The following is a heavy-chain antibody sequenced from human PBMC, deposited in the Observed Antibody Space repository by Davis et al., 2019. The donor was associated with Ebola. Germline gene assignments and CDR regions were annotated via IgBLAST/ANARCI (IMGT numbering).Heavy chain of an antibody. CDR3: TKDSRPDSSSSPYSWFDP. Sequence: PGGSLRLSCPAYGSTLVDYAMHWVRQLPGKGLEWVSSISWNSGHKAYADSVKGRFTSSRDNAKNYIYLQMNRLRVEDTALYYCTKDSRPDSSSSPYSWFDPWGQGSLVTVSS. J-gene: IGHJ5*02. CDR1: GSTLVDYA. V-gene: IGHV3-9*01. D-gene: IGHD6-6*01. CDR2: ISWNSGHK.